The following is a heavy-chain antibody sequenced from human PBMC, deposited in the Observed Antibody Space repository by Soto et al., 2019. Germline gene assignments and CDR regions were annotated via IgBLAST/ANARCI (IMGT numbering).Heavy chain of an antibody. Sequence: EVQLVESGGGLVKPGGSLRLSCAASGFTFSSYSMNWVRQAPGKGLEWVSSISSSSSYIYYADSVKGRFTLSRDNAKNSLYLQMNSLRAEDTAVYYCARETYYYGSGNLGYWGQGTLVTVSS. CDR1: GFTFSSYS. V-gene: IGHV3-21*01. CDR3: ARETYYYGSGNLGY. J-gene: IGHJ4*02. D-gene: IGHD3-10*01. CDR2: ISSSSSYI.